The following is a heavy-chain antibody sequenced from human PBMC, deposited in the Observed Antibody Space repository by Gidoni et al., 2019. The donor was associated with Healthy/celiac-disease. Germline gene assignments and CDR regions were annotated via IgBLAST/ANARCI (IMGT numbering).Heavy chain of an antibody. CDR2: IKQDGSEK. D-gene: IGHD3-10*01. CDR3: ARDGGGWFGDFDY. Sequence: EVQLVESGGGLVQPGGSLRLSCAASGFTFSSYWMSWVRQAPGKGLEWVANIKQDGSEKYYVDSVKGRFTISRDNAKNSLYLQMNSLRAEDTAVYYCARDGGGWFGDFDYWGQGTLVTVSS. V-gene: IGHV3-7*03. CDR1: GFTFSSYW. J-gene: IGHJ4*02.